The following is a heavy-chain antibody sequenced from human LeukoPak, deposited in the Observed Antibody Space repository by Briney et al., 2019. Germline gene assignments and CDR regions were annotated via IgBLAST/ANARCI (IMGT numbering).Heavy chain of an antibody. CDR2: IRTQFYGGTT. CDR1: GFTFGDYG. J-gene: IGHJ4*02. V-gene: IGHV3-49*04. CDR3: SRVWSGTYYFLDY. D-gene: IGHD1-26*01. Sequence: GESLKISCTASGFTFGDYGMSWVRQAPGKGLEWVGFIRTQFYGGTTEYAASVKGRFTISRDASISIAYLQMNSLKTEDTAVYYCSRVWSGTYYFLDYWGQGTLVTVSS.